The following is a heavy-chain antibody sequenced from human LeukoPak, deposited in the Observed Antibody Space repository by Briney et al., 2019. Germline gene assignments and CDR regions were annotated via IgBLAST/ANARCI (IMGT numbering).Heavy chain of an antibody. J-gene: IGHJ4*02. D-gene: IGHD3-22*01. V-gene: IGHV1-69*13. CDR2: IIPIFGTA. CDR3: ARLGGDYYDSSGYYRNDY. CDR1: GGTFSSYA. Sequence: ASVKVSCKASGGTFSSYAISWVRQAPGQGLEWMGGIIPIFGTANYAQKFQGRVTITADESTSTAYMELSSLRSEDTAVYYCARLGGDYYDSSGYYRNDYWGQGTLVTVSS.